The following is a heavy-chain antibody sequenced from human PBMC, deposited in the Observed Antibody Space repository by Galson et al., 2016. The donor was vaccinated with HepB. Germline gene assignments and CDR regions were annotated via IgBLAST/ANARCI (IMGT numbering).Heavy chain of an antibody. CDR1: GGTFNHYE. CDR3: SCSLTVATINEDHGDF. CDR2: ILPIFGTV. V-gene: IGHV1-69*13. D-gene: IGHD5-12*01. J-gene: IGHJ4*02. Sequence: SVKVSCKASGGTFNHYEFTWVRQAPGQGLEWLGGILPIFGTVDSAQKFQARATLTADASTSTAYLELSSLTSEDTAIYFCSCSLTVATINEDHGDFWGQGTLVTVSS.